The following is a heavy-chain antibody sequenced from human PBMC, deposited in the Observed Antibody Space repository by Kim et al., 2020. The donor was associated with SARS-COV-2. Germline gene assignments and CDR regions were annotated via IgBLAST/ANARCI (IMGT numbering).Heavy chain of an antibody. CDR3: SSTSHNRAVPGMLDY. Sequence: GGSLRLSCAASGFTFSSDSMNWVRQAPGKGLEWVALITYDGGNRYYVYSVTVRGTISRDNANYKLKLHMNSQRLEDKAMYYYSSTSHNRAVPGMLDY. D-gene: IGHD2-2*01. CDR2: ITYDGGNR. J-gene: IGHJ4*01. V-gene: IGHV3-30*04. CDR1: GFTFSSDS.